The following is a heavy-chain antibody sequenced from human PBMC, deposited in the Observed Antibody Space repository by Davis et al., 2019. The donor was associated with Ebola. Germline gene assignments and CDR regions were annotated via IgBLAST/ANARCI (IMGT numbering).Heavy chain of an antibody. J-gene: IGHJ5*02. CDR3: TRGSTGS. CDR1: GFTFSTYN. V-gene: IGHV3-7*03. D-gene: IGHD2-8*02. Sequence: GESLKISCAASGFTFSTYNMNWVRQAPGKGLEWVANIKQDGSQTYHMDSVKGRFTISRDNAKNSLYLQMNSLRAEDTAVYYCTRGSTGSWGQGTLVTVSS. CDR2: IKQDGSQT.